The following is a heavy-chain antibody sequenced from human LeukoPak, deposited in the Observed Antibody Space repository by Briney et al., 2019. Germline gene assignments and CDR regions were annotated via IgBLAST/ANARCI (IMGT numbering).Heavy chain of an antibody. CDR2: INHSGST. Sequence: SETLSLTCAVYGGSFSGYYWSWIRQPPGKGLEWIGEINHSGSTNYNPSLKSRVTISVDTSKNQFSLKLSSVTAADTAVYYCARGLRIAAAPIGYWGQGTLVTVSS. CDR1: GGSFSGYY. D-gene: IGHD6-13*01. V-gene: IGHV4-34*01. J-gene: IGHJ4*02. CDR3: ARGLRIAAAPIGY.